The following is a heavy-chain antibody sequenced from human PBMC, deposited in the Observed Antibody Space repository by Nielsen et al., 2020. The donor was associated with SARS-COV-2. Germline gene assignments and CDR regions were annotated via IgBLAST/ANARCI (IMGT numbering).Heavy chain of an antibody. CDR1: GGSFSGYY. V-gene: IGHV4-34*01. J-gene: IGHJ5*02. CDR3: ARDTGP. Sequence: SETLSLTCAVYGGSFSGYYWSWIRQPPGKGLEWIGEIYHSGSTNYNPSLKSRVTISVDKSKNQFSLKLSSVTAADTAVYYCARDTGPWGQGTLVTVSS. CDR2: IYHSGST.